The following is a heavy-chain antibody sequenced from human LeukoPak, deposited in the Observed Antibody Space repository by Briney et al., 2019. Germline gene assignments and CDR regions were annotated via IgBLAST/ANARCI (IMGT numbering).Heavy chain of an antibody. V-gene: IGHV1-69*05. D-gene: IGHD3-9*01. Sequence: SVKVSCRASGGTFSSYAISWVRQAPGQGLEWMGGIIPIFGTANYAQKFQGRVTITTDESTSTAYMELSSLRSEDTAVYYCARESLRYFGVRYYMDVWGKGTTVTVSS. CDR3: ARESLRYFGVRYYMDV. J-gene: IGHJ6*03. CDR2: IIPIFGTA. CDR1: GGTFSSYA.